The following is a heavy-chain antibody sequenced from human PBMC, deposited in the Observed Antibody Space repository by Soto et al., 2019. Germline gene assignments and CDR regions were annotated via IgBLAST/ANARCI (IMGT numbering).Heavy chain of an antibody. CDR2: ISAYNGNT. J-gene: IGHJ4*02. Sequence: VQLVQSGAEVKKPGASVKVSCKASGYTFTSYGISWVRQAPGQGLEWMGWISAYNGNTNYAQKLQGRVTMTTDTSTSTAYMELXXXXXXXXXXXXXXXXXXXXXXXXXDXWGQGTLVTVSS. V-gene: IGHV1-18*01. CDR1: GYTFTSYG. CDR3: XXXXXXXXXXXXDX.